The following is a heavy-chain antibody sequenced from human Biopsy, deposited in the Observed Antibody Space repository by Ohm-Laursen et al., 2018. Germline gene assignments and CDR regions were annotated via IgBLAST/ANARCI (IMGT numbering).Heavy chain of an antibody. Sequence: SDTLSLTCAVSGYSISSDYRWGWIRQAPGKTLEWLGNIFKDGNTHYNPSLRSRLIISMDTSKNQFSLMMTSVSGADTAVYFCARVGSGWAPFDKWGPGTLVIVSS. J-gene: IGHJ4*02. CDR3: ARVGSGWAPFDK. CDR2: IFKDGNT. D-gene: IGHD6-19*01. V-gene: IGHV4-38-2*01. CDR1: GYSISSDYR.